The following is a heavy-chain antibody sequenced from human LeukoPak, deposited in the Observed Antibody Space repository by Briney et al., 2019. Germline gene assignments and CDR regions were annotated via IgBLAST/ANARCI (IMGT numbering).Heavy chain of an antibody. CDR3: ARAYFGYYFDY. V-gene: IGHV4-34*01. CDR2: INHSGST. CDR1: GESFSGYY. J-gene: IGHJ4*02. Sequence: SETLSLTCAVYGESFSGYYWSWIRQPPGKGLEWIGEINHSGSTSYNPSLKSRVTISVDTSKNQFSLKLSSVTAADTAVYYCARAYFGYYFDYWGQGTLVTVSS. D-gene: IGHD2/OR15-2a*01.